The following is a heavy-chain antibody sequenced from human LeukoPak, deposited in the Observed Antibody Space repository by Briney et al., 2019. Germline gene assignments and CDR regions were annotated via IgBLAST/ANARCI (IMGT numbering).Heavy chain of an antibody. D-gene: IGHD4-23*01. CDR2: IYYSGST. J-gene: IGHJ6*03. Sequence: SETLSLTCTVSGGSISSSSYYWGWIRQPPGKGLEWIGSIYYSGSTYYNPSLKSRVTISVDTSKNQFSLKLSSVTAADTAVYYCARGGVTRYYYYYMDVWAKGPRSPSP. CDR3: ARGGVTRYYYYYMDV. V-gene: IGHV4-39*01. CDR1: GGSISSSSYY.